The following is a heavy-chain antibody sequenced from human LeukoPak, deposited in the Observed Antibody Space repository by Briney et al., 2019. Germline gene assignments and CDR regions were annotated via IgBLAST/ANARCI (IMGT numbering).Heavy chain of an antibody. J-gene: IGHJ5*02. D-gene: IGHD2-15*01. Sequence: SETLSLTCTVSGGSISSGDYYWSWIRQPPGKGLEWIGYIYYSGSTYYNPSLKSRVTISVDTSKTQFSLKLSSVTAADTAVYYCARETAYCSGGSCSTHGWFAPWGQGTLATVSS. CDR2: IYYSGST. V-gene: IGHV4-30-4*08. CDR1: GGSISSGDYY. CDR3: ARETAYCSGGSCSTHGWFAP.